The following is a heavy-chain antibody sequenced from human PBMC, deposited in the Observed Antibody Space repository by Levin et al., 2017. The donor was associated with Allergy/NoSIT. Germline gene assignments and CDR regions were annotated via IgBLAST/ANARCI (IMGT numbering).Heavy chain of an antibody. CDR2: MNPNSGNT. J-gene: IGHJ4*02. CDR3: ARGLRFLEWIDY. D-gene: IGHD3-3*01. V-gene: IGHV1-8*01. Sequence: GESLKISCKASGYTFTSYDINWVRQATGQGLEWMGWMNPNSGNTGYAQKFQGRVTMTRNTSISTAYMELSSLRSEDTAVYYCARGLRFLEWIDYWGQGTLVTVSS. CDR1: GYTFTSYD.